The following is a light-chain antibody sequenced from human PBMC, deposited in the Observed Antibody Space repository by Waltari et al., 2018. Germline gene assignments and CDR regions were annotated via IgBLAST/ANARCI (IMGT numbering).Light chain of an antibody. V-gene: IGKV3-20*01. J-gene: IGKJ2*01. Sequence: EIVLTQSPDTLSLSPGERATLSCRASQSVINNYLAWYQQKPGQAPSLLIYAASRRDVGVPDRFSGSGSGTDFTLTISRLEPEDFAIFYCQQYGVSPYTFGQGTKLEV. CDR2: AAS. CDR1: QSVINNY. CDR3: QQYGVSPYT.